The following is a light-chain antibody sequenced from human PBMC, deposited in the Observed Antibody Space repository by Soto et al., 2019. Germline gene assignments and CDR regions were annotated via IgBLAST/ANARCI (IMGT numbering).Light chain of an antibody. V-gene: IGLV3-21*02. CDR3: QVWDSSTDHVI. CDR2: DDR. CDR1: NIGSKN. Sequence: SYELTQPPSVSVAPGQTARITCGGNNIGSKNVHWYQQKSGQAPTLVVYDDRSRPSGIPERLSGSNSGNTATLTISMVEAGDEADYYCQVWDSSTDHVIFGGGTKLTVL. J-gene: IGLJ2*01.